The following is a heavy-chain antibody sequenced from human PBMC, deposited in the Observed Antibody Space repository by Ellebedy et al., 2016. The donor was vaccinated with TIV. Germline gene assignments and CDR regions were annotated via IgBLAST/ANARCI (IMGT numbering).Heavy chain of an antibody. J-gene: IGHJ4*02. CDR1: GFSVSSNY. CDR2: IYTGDST. D-gene: IGHD2-15*01. CDR3: AKSTPLSRQLLPFFEY. V-gene: IGHV3-53*01. Sequence: GESLKISCAASGFSVSSNYVSWVRQAPGKGLEWVSYIYTGDSTYHADSVKGRFTISRDNAKNKLYLQMNSLRAEDTAAYYCAKSTPLSRQLLPFFEYWGQGALVTVSS.